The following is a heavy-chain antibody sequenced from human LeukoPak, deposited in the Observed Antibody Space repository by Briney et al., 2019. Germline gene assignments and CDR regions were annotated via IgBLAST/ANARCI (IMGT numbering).Heavy chain of an antibody. J-gene: IGHJ4*02. D-gene: IGHD4-17*01. V-gene: IGHV4-34*01. Sequence: TPSETLSLTCAAYGGSFSGYYWSWIRRPPGKGLEWIGEINHSGSTNYNPSLKSRVTISVDTSKNQFSLKLSSVTAADTAVYYCARGTMTTVTYYFDYWGQGTLATVSS. CDR1: GGSFSGYY. CDR2: INHSGST. CDR3: ARGTMTTVTYYFDY.